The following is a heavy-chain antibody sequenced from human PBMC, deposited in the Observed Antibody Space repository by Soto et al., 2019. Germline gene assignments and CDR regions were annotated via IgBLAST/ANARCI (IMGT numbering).Heavy chain of an antibody. V-gene: IGHV3-23*01. D-gene: IGHD2-21*02. CDR3: AIQPLSYCGAACIH. CDR2: ISGGGYTT. CDR1: GFTFSTYA. Sequence: EVQLLESGGDLVQPGGSLRLSCAASGFTFSTYAMSWVRQAPGKGLEWVSAISGGGYTTYYADSVKGRFTISRDNSKKTLYQQLTSLRAEDTDVYDCAIQPLSYCGAACIHWGQGTLVTVSS. J-gene: IGHJ4*02.